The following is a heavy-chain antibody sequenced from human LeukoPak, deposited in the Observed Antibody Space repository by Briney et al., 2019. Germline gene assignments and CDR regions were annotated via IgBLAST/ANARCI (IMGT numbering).Heavy chain of an antibody. Sequence: SETLSLTCAVYGGSFSGYYWSWIRQPPGKGLEWIGEINHSGSTNYNPSLKSRVTISVDTSKNQFSLKLSSVTAADTAVYYCARPEAVAGTGAFDIWGQVTMVTVSS. CDR3: ARPEAVAGTGAFDI. CDR2: INHSGST. D-gene: IGHD6-19*01. J-gene: IGHJ3*02. CDR1: GGSFSGYY. V-gene: IGHV4-34*01.